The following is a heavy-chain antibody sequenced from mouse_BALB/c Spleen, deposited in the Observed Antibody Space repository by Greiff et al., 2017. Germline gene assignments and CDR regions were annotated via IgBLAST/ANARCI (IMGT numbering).Heavy chain of an antibody. CDR2: ISSGSSTI. D-gene: IGHD1-1*02. V-gene: IGHV5-17*02. CDR3: ARHYGGFDY. Sequence: EVMLVESGGGLVQPGGSRKLSCAASGFTFSSFGMHWVRQAPEKGLEWVAYISSGSSTIYYADTVKGRSTISRDNPKNTLFLQMTSLRSEDTAMYYCARHYGGFDYWGQGTTLTVSS. CDR1: GFTFSSFG. J-gene: IGHJ2*01.